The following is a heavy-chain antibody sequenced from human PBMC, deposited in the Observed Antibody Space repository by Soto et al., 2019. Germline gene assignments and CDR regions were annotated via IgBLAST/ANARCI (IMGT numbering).Heavy chain of an antibody. CDR3: AKVGSSKAVPPFDH. J-gene: IGHJ4*02. CDR1: GGSISSGDYY. Sequence: QVQLQESGPGLVKPSQTLSLTCTVSGGSISSGDYYWSWIRQPPGKGLEWIGYIYYSGSTYYNPSLKDPVNQSLDTSKDQFSLKLSSVTAADTAVYYCAKVGSSKAVPPFDHRGQGTPVTVSS. D-gene: IGHD6-6*01. CDR2: IYYSGST. V-gene: IGHV4-30-4*01.